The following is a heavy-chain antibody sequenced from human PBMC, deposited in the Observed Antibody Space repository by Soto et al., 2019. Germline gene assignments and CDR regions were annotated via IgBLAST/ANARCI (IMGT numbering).Heavy chain of an antibody. CDR1: GDSISSGGYY. V-gene: IGHV4-31*11. J-gene: IGHJ4*02. CDR3: ARAGYCSGGSCYRFDY. Sequence: TLSLTCAVSGDSISSGGYYWSWIRQHPEKCLEWIGYIYYSGSTYYNPYLKSRVTISVDTFKNLFSLKLSSVTAADTAVYYCARAGYCSGGSCYRFDYWGQGTLVTVSS. CDR2: IYYSGST. D-gene: IGHD2-15*01.